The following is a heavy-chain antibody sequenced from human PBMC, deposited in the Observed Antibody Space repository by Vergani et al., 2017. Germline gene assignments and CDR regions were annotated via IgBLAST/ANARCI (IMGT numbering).Heavy chain of an antibody. V-gene: IGHV3-23*01. D-gene: IGHD4-17*01. CDR1: GFTFSSYA. CDR3: ANPYGDYGGGFDY. Sequence: EVQLLESGGGLVQPGGFLRLSCAASGFTFSSYAMSWVRQAPGKGLEWVSAISGSGGSTYYADSVKGRFTISRDNSKNTLYLQMNSLRAEDTAVYYCANPYGDYGGGFDYWGQGTLVTVSS. J-gene: IGHJ4*02. CDR2: ISGSGGST.